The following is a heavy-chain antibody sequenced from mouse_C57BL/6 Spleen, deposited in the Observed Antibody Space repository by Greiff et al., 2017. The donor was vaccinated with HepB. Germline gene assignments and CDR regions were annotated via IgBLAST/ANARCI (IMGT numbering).Heavy chain of an antibody. CDR3: ALVTIIEDFDY. Sequence: VHVKQSGAELVKPGASVKLSCTASGFNIKDYYMHWVKQRTEQGLEWIGRIDPEDGETKYAPKFQGKATITADTSSNTAYLQLSSLTSEDTAVYYCALVTIIEDFDYWGQGTTLTVSS. V-gene: IGHV14-2*01. D-gene: IGHD2-5*01. J-gene: IGHJ2*01. CDR1: GFNIKDYY. CDR2: IDPEDGET.